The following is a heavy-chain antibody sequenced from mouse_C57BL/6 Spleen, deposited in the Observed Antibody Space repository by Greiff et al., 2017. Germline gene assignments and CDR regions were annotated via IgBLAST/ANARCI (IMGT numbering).Heavy chain of an antibody. Sequence: EVKLMESGGGLVQPKGSLKLSCAASGFSFNTYAMNWVRQAPGKGLEWVARIRSKSNNYATYYADSVKDRFTTSRDDSESMLYLQINNLKTEDTAMYYCVRGGDYYAMDYWGQGTSVTVSS. V-gene: IGHV10-1*01. J-gene: IGHJ4*01. CDR1: GFSFNTYA. CDR3: VRGGDYYAMDY. CDR2: IRSKSNNYAT.